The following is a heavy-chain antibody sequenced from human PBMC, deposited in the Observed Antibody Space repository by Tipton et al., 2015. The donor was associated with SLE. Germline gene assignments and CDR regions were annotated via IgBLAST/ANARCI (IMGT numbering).Heavy chain of an antibody. CDR3: ESGAVGATSAFDI. J-gene: IGHJ3*02. D-gene: IGHD1-26*01. CDR2: IYYSGST. V-gene: IGHV4-30-4*01. CDR1: GGSISSGDYY. Sequence: TLSLTCTVSGGSISSGDYYWSWIRQPPGKGLEWIGYIYYSGSTYYNPSLKSRVTISVDTSKNQFSLKLSSVTAADTAVYYCESGAVGATSAFDIWDQGTMVTVSS.